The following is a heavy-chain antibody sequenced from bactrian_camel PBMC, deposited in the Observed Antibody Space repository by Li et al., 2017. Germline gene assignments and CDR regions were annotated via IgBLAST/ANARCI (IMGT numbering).Heavy chain of an antibody. CDR3: AADWCTVAGFRPDFGY. D-gene: IGHD5*01. J-gene: IGHJ6*01. V-gene: IGHV3S40*01. CDR1: KYTYGYFC. CDR2: IYTVDGST. Sequence: DVQLVESGGGLVQPGGSLRLSCAASKYTYGYFCMGWFRQAPGKEREGVASIYTVDGSTYYADSVKGRFSISQDNAKNTWYLQMNDLQPEDTAMYYCAADWCTVAGFRPDFGYEGQGTQVTVS.